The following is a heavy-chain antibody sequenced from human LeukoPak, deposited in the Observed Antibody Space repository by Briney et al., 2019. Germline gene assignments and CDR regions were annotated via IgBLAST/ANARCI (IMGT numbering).Heavy chain of an antibody. D-gene: IGHD6-6*01. V-gene: IGHV4-4*02. CDR3: ARGGGPLAARLPNWFDP. CDR2: IYHSGST. CDR1: GGSISSSNW. Sequence: SETLSLTCAVSGGSISSSNWWSWVRQPPGKGLEWIGEIYHSGSTNYNPSLKSRVTISVDTSKNQFSLKLSSVTAADTAVYYCARGGGPLAARLPNWFDPWGQGTLVTVSS. J-gene: IGHJ5*02.